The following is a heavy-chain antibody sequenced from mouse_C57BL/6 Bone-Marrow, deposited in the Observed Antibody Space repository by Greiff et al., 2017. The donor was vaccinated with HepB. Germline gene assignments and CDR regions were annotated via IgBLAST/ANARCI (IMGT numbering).Heavy chain of an antibody. V-gene: IGHV1-63*01. J-gene: IGHJ1*03. CDR3: ARGTLLLYWYFDV. CDR2: IYPGGGYT. CDR1: GYTFTNYW. Sequence: VQLQESGAELVRPGTSVKMSCKASGYTFTNYWIGWAKQRPGHGLEWIGDIYPGGGYTNYNEKFKGKATLTADKSSSTSEDSAIYYCARGTLLLYWYFDVWGTGTTVTVSS. D-gene: IGHD2-1*01.